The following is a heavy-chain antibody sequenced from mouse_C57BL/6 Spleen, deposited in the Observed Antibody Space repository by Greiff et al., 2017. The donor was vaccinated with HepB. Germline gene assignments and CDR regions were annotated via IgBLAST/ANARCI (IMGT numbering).Heavy chain of an antibody. D-gene: IGHD1-1*01. Sequence: QVQLQQPGPELVKPGASVKLSCKASGYTFTSYWMHWVKQRPGQGLEWIGNINPSNGGTNYNEKFKSKATLTVDKSSSTAYMQLSSLTSEDSAVYYCARYYGSSYPYYYAMDYWGQGTSVTVSS. CDR1: GYTFTSYW. V-gene: IGHV1-53*01. CDR2: INPSNGGT. CDR3: ARYYGSSYPYYYAMDY. J-gene: IGHJ4*01.